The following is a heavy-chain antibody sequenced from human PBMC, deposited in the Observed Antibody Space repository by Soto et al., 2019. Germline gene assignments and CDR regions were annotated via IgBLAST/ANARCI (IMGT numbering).Heavy chain of an antibody. J-gene: IGHJ4*02. D-gene: IGHD3-16*01. V-gene: IGHV2-5*02. CDR2: IYWDDDK. CDR3: AHSYEAGVADPPVSFDY. CDR1: GFSLSTSGVG. Sequence: QITLKESGPTLVNPTQTLTLTCTFSGFSLSTSGVGVGWIRQPPGKALEWLALIYWDDDKRYSPSLKSRLTITKDTSKNQVVLTMTNMDPVDTATYYCAHSYEAGVADPPVSFDYWGQGTLVTVSS.